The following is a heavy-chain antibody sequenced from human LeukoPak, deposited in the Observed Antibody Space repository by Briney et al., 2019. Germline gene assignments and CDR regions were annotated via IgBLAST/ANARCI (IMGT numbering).Heavy chain of an antibody. D-gene: IGHD5-12*01. V-gene: IGHV4-34*01. J-gene: IGHJ6*02. Sequence: PGGSLRLSCAASGFTVRSYSMTWVRQPPGKGLEWIGEINHSGSTNYNPSLKSRVTISVDTSKNQFSLKLSSVTAADTAVYYCASFRGYDDYYYYGMDVWGQGTTVTVSS. CDR3: ASFRGYDDYYYYGMDV. CDR2: INHSGST. CDR1: GFTVRSYS.